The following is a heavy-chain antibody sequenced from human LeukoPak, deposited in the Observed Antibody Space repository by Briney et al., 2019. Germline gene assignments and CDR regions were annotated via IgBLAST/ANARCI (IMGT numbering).Heavy chain of an antibody. CDR3: ARDSEYSSSFASDI. J-gene: IGHJ3*02. CDR1: GFTFSSHW. CDR2: INQDGSER. V-gene: IGHV3-7*01. D-gene: IGHD6-13*01. Sequence: PGGSLRLSCAASGFTFSSHWMTWVRQAPGKGLEWVANINQDGSERYYVDSVKGRFTISRDNAKNSLYLQMNSLRAEDTAVYYCARDSEYSSSFASDIWGQGTMVTVSS.